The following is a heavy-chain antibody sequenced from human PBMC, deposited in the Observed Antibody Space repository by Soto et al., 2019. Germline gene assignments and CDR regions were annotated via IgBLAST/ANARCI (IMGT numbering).Heavy chain of an antibody. J-gene: IGHJ6*03. CDR1: GDTFSSYS. CDR3: ATDGGSTSSSAYNYFMDV. V-gene: IGHV1-69*08. CDR2: IIPMVGTP. Sequence: SVKVSCKASGDTFSSYSISWVRQAPGQGLEWMGRIIPMVGTPNYAQKFQGRVTFSADKSTSTAYMVLNSLISDDTAVYYCATDGGSTSSSAYNYFMDVWGKGTPVSVSS. D-gene: IGHD3-16*01.